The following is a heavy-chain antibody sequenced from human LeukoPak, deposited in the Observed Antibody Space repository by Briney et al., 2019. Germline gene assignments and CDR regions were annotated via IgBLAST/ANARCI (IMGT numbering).Heavy chain of an antibody. J-gene: IGHJ4*02. CDR2: NGNT. V-gene: IGHV4-61*01. CDR1: GGSFSSGSYH. CDR3: ATYYGGVGGRGH. Sequence: SETLSLTCTVSGGSFSSGSYHWSWIRQAPGTGLEWIGHNGNTNYNPSLKSRVTISIDTSKNQFSLNLNTVTAADTAVYYCATYYGGVGGRGHWGPGTLVTVSS. D-gene: IGHD2-21*01.